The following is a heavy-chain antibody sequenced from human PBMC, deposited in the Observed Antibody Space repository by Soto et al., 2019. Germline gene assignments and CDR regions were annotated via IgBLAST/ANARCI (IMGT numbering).Heavy chain of an antibody. J-gene: IGHJ4*02. CDR1: GGSISSGNYY. Sequence: QVQLQESGPGVVEPSQTLSLTCTVSGGSISSGNYYWSWIRQHPGKGLEWIGNIFYSGSTYYNPSLQSRVTISVDTSKNQFSLKLSSVTAADTAVYYCARGGSGATVVVAAIDYWGQGTLVTVSS. D-gene: IGHD2-15*01. V-gene: IGHV4-31*03. CDR2: IFYSGST. CDR3: ARGGSGATVVVAAIDY.